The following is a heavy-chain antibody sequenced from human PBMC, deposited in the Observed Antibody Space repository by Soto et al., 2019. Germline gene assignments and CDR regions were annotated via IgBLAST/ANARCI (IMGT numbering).Heavy chain of an antibody. CDR1: GDSISSNNNY. CDR2: ISYSGTT. Sequence: QVQLQESGPGLVKPSQTLSLTCTVSGDSISSNNNYWSWIRQPPGEGLEWIGFISYSGTTSYSPSLKSRVAISLDTSKNQFSLSLSPVTAADTAVYYCARGRGYSYGLDPWGQGTLVTVSS. V-gene: IGHV4-30-4*01. J-gene: IGHJ5*02. CDR3: ARGRGYSYGLDP. D-gene: IGHD5-18*01.